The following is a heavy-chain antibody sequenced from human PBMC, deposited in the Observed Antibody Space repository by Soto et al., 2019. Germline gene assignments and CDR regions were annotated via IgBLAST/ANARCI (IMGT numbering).Heavy chain of an antibody. J-gene: IGHJ5*02. CDR3: ARAPRLYDYVWGSYA. Sequence: GGSLRLSCAASGFTFSSYEMNWVRQAPGKGLEWVSYISSSGSTIYYADSVKGRFTISRDNAKNSLYLQMNSLRAEDTAVYYCARAPRLYDYVWGSYAWGQGTLVTVSS. CDR2: ISSSGSTI. CDR1: GFTFSSYE. D-gene: IGHD3-16*01. V-gene: IGHV3-48*03.